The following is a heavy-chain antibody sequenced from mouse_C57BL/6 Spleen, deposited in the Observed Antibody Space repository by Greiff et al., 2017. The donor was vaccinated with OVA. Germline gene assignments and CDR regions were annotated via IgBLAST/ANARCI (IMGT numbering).Heavy chain of an antibody. J-gene: IGHJ2*01. V-gene: IGHV1-64*01. CDR1: GYTFTSYW. CDR2: IHPNSGST. CDR3: ARKGEDDYDYFDY. Sequence: QVQLQQPGAELVKPGASVKLSCKASGYTFTSYWMHWLKQRPGQGLEWIGMIHPNSGSTNYNEKFKSKATLTVDKSSSTAYMQLSSLTSEDSAVYYCARKGEDDYDYFDYWGQGTTLTVSS. D-gene: IGHD2-4*01.